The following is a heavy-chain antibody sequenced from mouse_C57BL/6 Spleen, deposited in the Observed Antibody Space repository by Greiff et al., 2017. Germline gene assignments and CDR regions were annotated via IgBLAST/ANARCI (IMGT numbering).Heavy chain of an antibody. V-gene: IGHV1-80*01. Sequence: VQLQESGAELVKPGASVKISCKASGYAFSSYWMNWVKQRPGKGLEWIGQIYPGDGDTNYNGKFKGKATLTVDKSSSTAYMQLSSLTSEDSAVYFCARSDSSGPFAYWGQGTLVTVSA. J-gene: IGHJ3*01. CDR1: GYAFSSYW. D-gene: IGHD3-2*02. CDR3: ARSDSSGPFAY. CDR2: IYPGDGDT.